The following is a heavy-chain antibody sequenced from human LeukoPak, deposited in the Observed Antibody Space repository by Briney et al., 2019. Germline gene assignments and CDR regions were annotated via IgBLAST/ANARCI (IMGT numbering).Heavy chain of an antibody. CDR1: GYTFIGYY. J-gene: IGHJ4*02. CDR2: INPNSGGT. CDR3: ARGASRSFDY. Sequence: GASVKVSCKASGYTFIGYYMHWVRQAPGQGLEWMGWINPNSGGTNYAQKFQGRVTMTRDTSISTAYMELSSLRSDDTTVYFCARGASRSFDYWGQGTLVTVS. V-gene: IGHV1-2*02.